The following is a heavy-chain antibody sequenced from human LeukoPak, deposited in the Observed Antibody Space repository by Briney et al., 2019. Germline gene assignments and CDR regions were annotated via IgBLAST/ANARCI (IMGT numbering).Heavy chain of an antibody. Sequence: PGGSLRLSCAASGFTFSSNYMSWVRQSPGEGLEWVSVVYSGGSTYYADSVKGRFTISRDNSKNTLYLQMNSLRAEDTAVYYCATTYCSSTSCYPYYFDYRGQGTLVTVSS. D-gene: IGHD2-2*01. J-gene: IGHJ4*02. V-gene: IGHV3-53*01. CDR1: GFTFSSNY. CDR3: ATTYCSSTSCYPYYFDY. CDR2: VYSGGST.